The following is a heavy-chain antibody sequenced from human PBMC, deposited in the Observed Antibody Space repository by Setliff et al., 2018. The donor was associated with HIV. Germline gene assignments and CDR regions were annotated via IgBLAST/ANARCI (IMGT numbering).Heavy chain of an antibody. CDR1: GAPISSGT. J-gene: IGHJ4*02. Sequence: PSETLSLTCIVSGAPISSGTWSWIRQPPGKGLQWIGFIYNTETTNYNPSLKSRVTISLDTSKNQFSLKLTSLTAADTAVYYCAREGVNYGLKGPFDYWGQGTLVTVSS. CDR2: IYNTETT. D-gene: IGHD3-10*01. CDR3: AREGVNYGLKGPFDY. V-gene: IGHV4-59*01.